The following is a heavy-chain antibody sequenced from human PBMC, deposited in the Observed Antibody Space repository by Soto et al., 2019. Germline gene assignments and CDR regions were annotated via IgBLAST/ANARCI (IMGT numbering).Heavy chain of an antibody. CDR1: GFIFRDYW. V-gene: IGHV3-7*01. CDR3: ARDPWDY. J-gene: IGHJ4*02. Sequence: GESLKISCAASGFIFRDYWMTWVRQVPGKGLEWVANINQDGREKCYMDSVKGRFTISRDNAKNSLDLQMNSLRADDTAVYYCARDPWDYWGQGTLVTVSS. CDR2: INQDGREK.